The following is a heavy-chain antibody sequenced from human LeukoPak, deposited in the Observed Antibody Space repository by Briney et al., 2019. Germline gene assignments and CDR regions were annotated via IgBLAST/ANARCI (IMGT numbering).Heavy chain of an antibody. J-gene: IGHJ4*02. Sequence: QPGGSLRLSCAASGFTFTSLAMGWVRQAPGKGLEWVSAISGSGGSTYYADSVKGRFTISRDNSKNTLYLQMNSLRAEDTAVYYCAKDAPVNIVVVPAANSWGQGTLVTVSS. CDR3: AKDAPVNIVVVPAANS. CDR2: ISGSGGST. CDR1: GFTFTSLA. V-gene: IGHV3-23*01. D-gene: IGHD2-2*01.